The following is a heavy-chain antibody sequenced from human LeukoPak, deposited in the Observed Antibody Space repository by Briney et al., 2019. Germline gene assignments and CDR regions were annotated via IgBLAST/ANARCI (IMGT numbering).Heavy chain of an antibody. CDR3: ARVRAEWFGELYRYNWFDP. Sequence: SETLSLTCTVSGGSISSYYWSWIRQPPGKGLEWIGYIYYSGSTNYNPSLKSRVTISVDTSKNQFSLKLSSVTAADTAVYYCARVRAEWFGELYRYNWFDPWGQGTLVTVSS. J-gene: IGHJ5*02. V-gene: IGHV4-59*01. D-gene: IGHD3-10*01. CDR2: IYYSGST. CDR1: GGSISSYY.